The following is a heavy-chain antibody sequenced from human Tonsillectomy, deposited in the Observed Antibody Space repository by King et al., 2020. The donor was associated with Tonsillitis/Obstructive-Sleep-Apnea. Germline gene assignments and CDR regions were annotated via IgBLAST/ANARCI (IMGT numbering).Heavy chain of an antibody. Sequence: VQLVESGGGVVQPGRSLRLSCAASGFTFSSYAMHWVRQAPGKGLEWVAVISYDGSNKYYADSVKGRFTISRDNSKNTLYLQMNSLRAEDTAVYYCARGPRWGRGRAGEDAFDIWGQGTMVTVSS. D-gene: IGHD7-27*01. CDR3: ARGPRWGRGRAGEDAFDI. J-gene: IGHJ3*02. CDR1: GFTFSSYA. V-gene: IGHV3-30*04. CDR2: ISYDGSNK.